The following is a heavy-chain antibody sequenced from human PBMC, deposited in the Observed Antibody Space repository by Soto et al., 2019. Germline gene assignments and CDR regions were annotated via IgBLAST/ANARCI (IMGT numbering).Heavy chain of an antibody. CDR2: IYATGTT. CDR1: GASISGFY. J-gene: IGHJ5*02. D-gene: IGHD1-1*01. CDR3: VRDGTKTLRDWFDP. V-gene: IGHV4-4*07. Sequence: SETLSFTCTVSGASISGFYWIWIRKSAGKGLEWIGRIYATGTTDYNPSLKSRVMMSVDTSKKQFSLKLRSVTAADTAVYYCVRDGTKTLRDWFDPWGQGISVTVSS.